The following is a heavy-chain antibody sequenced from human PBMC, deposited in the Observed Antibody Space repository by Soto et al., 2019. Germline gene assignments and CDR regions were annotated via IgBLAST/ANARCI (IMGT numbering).Heavy chain of an antibody. J-gene: IGHJ6*02. CDR1: GYTFTRYG. V-gene: IGHV1-18*01. Sequence: QVQLVQSGAEVKKPGASVKVSCKASGYTFTRYGISWVRQAPGQGLEWMGWISAYNGNTNYAQKLQGRVTMTRDTSTSTAYMELRSLRSDDTAVYYCAREFRYGCSSVSYYGMDVWGQGTTVTVSS. D-gene: IGHD2-15*01. CDR2: ISAYNGNT. CDR3: AREFRYGCSSVSYYGMDV.